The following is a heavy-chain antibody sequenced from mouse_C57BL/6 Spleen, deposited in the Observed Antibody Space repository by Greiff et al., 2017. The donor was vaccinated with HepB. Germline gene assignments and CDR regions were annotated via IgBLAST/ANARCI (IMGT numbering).Heavy chain of an antibody. V-gene: IGHV1-50*01. J-gene: IGHJ2*01. CDR2: IDPSDSYT. CDR3: ARYEGNSFDY. Sequence: QVQLQQPGAELVKPGASVKLSCKASGYTFTSYWMQWVKQRPGQGLEWIGEIDPSDSYTNYNQKFKGKATLTVDTSSSTAYMQLSSLTSEDSAVYYCARYEGNSFDYWGQGTTLTVSS. CDR1: GYTFTSYW. D-gene: IGHD2-3*01.